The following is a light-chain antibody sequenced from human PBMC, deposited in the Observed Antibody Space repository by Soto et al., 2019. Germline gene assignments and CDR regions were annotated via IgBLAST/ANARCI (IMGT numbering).Light chain of an antibody. CDR2: AAS. CDR1: QGIRHD. V-gene: IGKV1-17*01. CDR3: LQHNSYPWT. J-gene: IGKJ1*01. Sequence: DIQMTQAPSSRSASVGDRVTITCRASQGIRHDLGGYQQRQGKATKRLIYAASSLQSGVPSRFSGSGSGKVFTLTISSQQPADFATDYCLQHNSYPWTFGQGTKVEIK.